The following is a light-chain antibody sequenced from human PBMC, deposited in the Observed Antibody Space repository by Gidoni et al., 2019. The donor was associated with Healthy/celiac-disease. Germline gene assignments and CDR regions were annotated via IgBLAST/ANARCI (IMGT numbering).Light chain of an antibody. J-gene: IGLJ2*01. V-gene: IGLV1-51*01. Sequence: QSVLTQPPSVSAAPGQKVTIPCSGSSCNIGNNYVSWYQQLPGTAPKLLIYDNNKRPSGIPDRFSGSKSGTSATLGITRLQTGDEADYYCGTWDSSLSAVVFGGGTKLTVL. CDR1: SCNIGNNY. CDR3: GTWDSSLSAVV. CDR2: DNN.